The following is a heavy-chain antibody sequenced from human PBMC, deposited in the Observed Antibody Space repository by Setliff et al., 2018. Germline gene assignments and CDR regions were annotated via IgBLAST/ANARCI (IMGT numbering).Heavy chain of an antibody. CDR1: GDSISSSRYY. CDR3: ATTGTYRYFDY. V-gene: IGHV4-39*01. J-gene: IGHJ4*02. CDR2: IYYSGTT. D-gene: IGHD1-1*01. Sequence: PSETLSLTCTASGDSISSSRYYWAWIRQPPGKGLEWIGNIYYSGTTYSNPSLKSRVTMSVDTSKNQFSLRLNSVTASDTVVYYCATTGTYRYFDYWGQGTLVTVSS.